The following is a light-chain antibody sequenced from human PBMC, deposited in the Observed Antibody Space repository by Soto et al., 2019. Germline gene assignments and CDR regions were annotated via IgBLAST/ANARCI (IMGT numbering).Light chain of an antibody. V-gene: IGKV1-5*01. J-gene: IGKJ1*01. CDR1: QSISNH. Sequence: DIQMTQSPSSLSASVGDRVIITCRASQSISNHLNWYQQKPGKAPKLLIYDASSLESGVPSRFSGSGSGTEFTLTISNLQPDDFVTYYCQQYNSYSQTFGQGTKVDI. CDR2: DAS. CDR3: QQYNSYSQT.